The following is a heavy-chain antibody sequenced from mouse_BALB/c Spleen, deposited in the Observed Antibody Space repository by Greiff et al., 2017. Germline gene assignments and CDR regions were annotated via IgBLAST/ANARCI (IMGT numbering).Heavy chain of an antibody. V-gene: IGHV14-3*02. CDR3: AVHYYGYLYYCDY. D-gene: IGHD1-2*01. CDR2: IDPANGNT. J-gene: IGHJ2*01. CDR1: GFNIKDTY. Sequence: EVQLQQSGAELVKPGASVKLSCTASGFNIKDTYMHWVKQRPEQGLEWIGRIDPANGNTKYDPKFQGKATITADTSSNTAYLQLSSLTSEDTAVYYCAVHYYGYLYYCDYWGQGTTLTVSS.